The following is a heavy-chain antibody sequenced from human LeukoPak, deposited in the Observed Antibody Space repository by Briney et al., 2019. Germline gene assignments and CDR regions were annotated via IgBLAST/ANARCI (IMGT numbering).Heavy chain of an antibody. J-gene: IGHJ4*02. CDR2: ISNNGGYT. V-gene: IGHV3-23*01. D-gene: IGHD2-15*01. CDR1: GFTISNST. Sequence: GGSLRLSCAASGFTISNSTMSWVRQAPGKGLEWVSAISNNGGYTYYADSVQGRFTISRDNSKSTLCLQMNSLRAEDTAVYYCAKQLGYCSNGSCYFPYWGQGTLVTVSS. CDR3: AKQLGYCSNGSCYFPY.